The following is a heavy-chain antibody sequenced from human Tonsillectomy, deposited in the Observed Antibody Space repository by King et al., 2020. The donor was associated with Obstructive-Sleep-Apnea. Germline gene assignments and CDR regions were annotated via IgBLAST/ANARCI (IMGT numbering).Heavy chain of an antibody. Sequence: QVQLVESGADVKEPGASVKVSCKTSGYTFTSSYMHWVRQAPGQGLEWMGIINLNGGSTTYGPRFRGRVTMTRDTSTGTVYMDLSSLRFEDTAVYYCTRGDQLLSSFDYWGQGTLVTVSS. CDR2: INLNGGST. CDR3: TRGDQLLSSFDY. J-gene: IGHJ4*02. V-gene: IGHV1-46*01. CDR1: GYTFTSSY. D-gene: IGHD3-22*01.